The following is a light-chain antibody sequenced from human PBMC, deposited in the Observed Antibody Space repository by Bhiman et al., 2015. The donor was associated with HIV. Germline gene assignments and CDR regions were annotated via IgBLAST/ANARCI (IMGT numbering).Light chain of an antibody. V-gene: IGLV1-51*01. J-gene: IGLJ2*01. CDR1: SSNIGNNY. CDR2: DSN. Sequence: QSVLTQPPSVSAAPGQKVTISCSGSSSNIGNNYVSWYQQLPGTAPKLLIYDSNKRPSGIPDRFSGSQSGTSATLVITGLQAEDEADYYCQSYDSSLNGPMVFGGGTKLTVL. CDR3: QSYDSSLNGPMV.